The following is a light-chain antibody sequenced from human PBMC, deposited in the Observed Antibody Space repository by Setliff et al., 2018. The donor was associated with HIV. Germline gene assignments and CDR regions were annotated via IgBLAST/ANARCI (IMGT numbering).Light chain of an antibody. V-gene: IGLV2-8*01. J-gene: IGLJ1*01. CDR1: SSDVGRYNF. Sequence: QSALTQPPSASGSPGQSVTISCTGTSSDVGRYNFVSWYQQHPGKAPKLMIYEVSKRPSGVPDRFSGSKSDNTASLTVSGLQAEDEAHYCCSSFTNTYALDVFGTGTKVTVL. CDR3: SSFTNTYALDV. CDR2: EVS.